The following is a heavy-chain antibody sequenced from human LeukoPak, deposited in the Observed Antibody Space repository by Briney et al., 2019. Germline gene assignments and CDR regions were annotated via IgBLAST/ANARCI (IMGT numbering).Heavy chain of an antibody. CDR3: AKGGLTTPLHY. V-gene: IGHV3-30-3*01. Sequence: GGSLRLSCAASGFTFSSYAMHWVRQAPGKGLEWVAVISYDGSNKYYADSVKGRFTISRDNPKNTLLLQVNSLRVEDTAVYYCAKGGLTTPLHYWGQGTLVTVSS. D-gene: IGHD1-14*01. CDR1: GFTFSSYA. CDR2: ISYDGSNK. J-gene: IGHJ4*02.